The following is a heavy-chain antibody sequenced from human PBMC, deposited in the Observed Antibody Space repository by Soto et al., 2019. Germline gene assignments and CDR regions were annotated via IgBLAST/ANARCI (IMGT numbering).Heavy chain of an antibody. V-gene: IGHV3-9*01. D-gene: IGHD6-13*01. Sequence: EVQLVESGGGLVQPGRSLRLSCAASGFTFDDYAMHWVRQAPGKGLEWVSGISWNSSSIGYADSVKGRFTISRDNAKNSLYLQMNSLRAEDTALYYCAKGSHSSSWYLGFDYWGQGTLVTVSS. J-gene: IGHJ4*02. CDR3: AKGSHSSSWYLGFDY. CDR2: ISWNSSSI. CDR1: GFTFDDYA.